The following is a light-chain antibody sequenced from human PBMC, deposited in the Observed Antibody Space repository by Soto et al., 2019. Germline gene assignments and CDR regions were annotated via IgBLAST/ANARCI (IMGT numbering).Light chain of an antibody. V-gene: IGKV1-5*03. CDR2: AAS. Sequence: DIQMTQSPSTLSASVGDRVTITCRASQSISTWLAWSQQKPGTAPKLLIYAASTLETGVPSRFSGSRSGTEFTLTVSSLQPDDFATYYCQQYNDSFRYTFGQGTKLEIK. CDR3: QQYNDSFRYT. J-gene: IGKJ2*01. CDR1: QSISTW.